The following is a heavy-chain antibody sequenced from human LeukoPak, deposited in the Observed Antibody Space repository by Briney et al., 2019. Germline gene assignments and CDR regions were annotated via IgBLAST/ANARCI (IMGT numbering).Heavy chain of an antibody. Sequence: SVKVSCTASGYTFTDYYIHWVRQAPGQGLEWMGRIIPILGIANYAQKFQGRVTITADKSTSTAYMELSSLRSEDTAVYYCARDLEGSGSYYLNWFDPWGQGTLVTVSS. CDR2: IIPILGIA. CDR1: GYTFTDYY. J-gene: IGHJ5*02. CDR3: ARDLEGSGSYYLNWFDP. V-gene: IGHV1-69*04. D-gene: IGHD3-10*01.